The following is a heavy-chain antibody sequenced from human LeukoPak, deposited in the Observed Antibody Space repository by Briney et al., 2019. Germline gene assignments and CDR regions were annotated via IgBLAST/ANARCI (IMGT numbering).Heavy chain of an antibody. J-gene: IGHJ4*02. CDR2: ISGSGGST. V-gene: IGHV3-23*01. CDR3: ARDLLPVVAGNGLFDY. CDR1: GFTFSSYA. D-gene: IGHD6-19*01. Sequence: GGSLRLSCAASGFTFSSYAMSWVRQAPGKGLEWVSAISGSGGSTYYADSVKGRFTISRDNAKNSLYLQMNSLRAEDMAVYYCARDLLPVVAGNGLFDYWGQGTLVTVSS.